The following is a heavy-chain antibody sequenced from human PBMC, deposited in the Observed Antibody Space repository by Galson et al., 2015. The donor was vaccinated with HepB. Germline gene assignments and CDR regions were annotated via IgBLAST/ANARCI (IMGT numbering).Heavy chain of an antibody. CDR2: ISYDGSNK. J-gene: IGHJ4*02. Sequence: SLRLSCAASGFTFSSYAMHWVRQAPGKGLGWVAVISYDGSNKYYADSVKGRFTISRDNAKNSLYLQMHSLRVEDTAVYYCVREGSADTPYWGQGTLVTVSS. CDR1: GFTFSSYA. CDR3: VREGSADTPY. V-gene: IGHV3-30-3*01.